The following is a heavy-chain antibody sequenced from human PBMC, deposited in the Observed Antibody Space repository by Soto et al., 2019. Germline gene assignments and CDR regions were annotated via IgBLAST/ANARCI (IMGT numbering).Heavy chain of an antibody. J-gene: IGHJ5*02. CDR3: ATQNGFDP. CDR2: INAGNGNT. Sequence: ASVKVSCKASGYTFITYVLHWVRQAPGQRLEWMGWINAGNGNTKYSQKFQGRVTISRDTSANTAYMELNSLMFEDTAVYYCATQNGFDPWGQGTLVTVSS. CDR1: GYTFITYV. V-gene: IGHV1-3*01.